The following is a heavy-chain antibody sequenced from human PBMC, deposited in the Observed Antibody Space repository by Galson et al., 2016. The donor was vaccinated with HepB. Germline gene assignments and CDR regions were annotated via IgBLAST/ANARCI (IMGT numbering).Heavy chain of an antibody. J-gene: IGHJ4*02. Sequence: SVKVSCKASGYTFTSYHMHWVRQAPGQGLEWMGIINPSGGSATYAQRFQGRVTMTRDTSTRTVYMELSSLRSEDTAVYYCARDLGFDSWGQGTLVTVSS. CDR1: GYTFTSYH. CDR2: INPSGGSA. CDR3: ARDLGFDS. V-gene: IGHV1-46*01.